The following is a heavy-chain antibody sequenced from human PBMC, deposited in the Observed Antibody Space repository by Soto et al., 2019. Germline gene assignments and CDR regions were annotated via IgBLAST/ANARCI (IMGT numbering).Heavy chain of an antibody. CDR1: GFTFSSYG. J-gene: IGHJ4*02. CDR3: AKDPSSDFDWLLYFDY. Sequence: GGSLRLSCAASGFTFSSYGMHWVRQAPGKGLEWVAVISYDGSNKYYADSVKGRFTISRDNSKNTLYLQMNSLRAEDTAVYYCAKDPSSDFDWLLYFDYWGQGTLVTVSS. V-gene: IGHV3-30*18. D-gene: IGHD3-9*01. CDR2: ISYDGSNK.